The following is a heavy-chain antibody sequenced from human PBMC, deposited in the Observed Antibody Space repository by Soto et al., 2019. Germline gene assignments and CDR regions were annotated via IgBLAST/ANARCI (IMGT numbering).Heavy chain of an antibody. D-gene: IGHD2-15*01. Sequence: ASVKVACKASGYTFTSYGISWVRQAPGQGLEWMGWISAYNGNTNYAQKLQGRVTMTTDTSTSTAYMELRSLRSDDTAVYYCARVDRLQEVVVVVAATPNYYYYMYVWGKGTTVTVSS. CDR2: ISAYNGNT. J-gene: IGHJ6*03. CDR1: GYTFTSYG. CDR3: ARVDRLQEVVVVVAATPNYYYYMYV. V-gene: IGHV1-18*01.